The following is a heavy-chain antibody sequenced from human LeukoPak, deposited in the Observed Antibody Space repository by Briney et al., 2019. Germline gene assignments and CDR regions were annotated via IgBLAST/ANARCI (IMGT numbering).Heavy chain of an antibody. CDR2: IYYSGST. CDR1: GGTISRYY. CDR3: ARGPTRNYFDY. J-gene: IGHJ4*02. V-gene: IGHV4-59*01. Sequence: PSETLSLTCTVSGGTISRYYWSWIRQPPGKGLEWIGYIYYSGSTSYNPSLKSRVTISVDTSKNQFSLKLSSVTAADTAVYYCARGPTRNYFDYWGQGTLVTVSS.